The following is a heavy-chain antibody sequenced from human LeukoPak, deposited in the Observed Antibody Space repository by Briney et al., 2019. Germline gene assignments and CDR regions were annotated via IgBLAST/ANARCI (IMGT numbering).Heavy chain of an antibody. CDR1: GYTFTGYY. V-gene: IGHV1-2*02. CDR2: INPNSGGT. Sequence: ASVKVSCTASGYTFTGYYMHWVRQAPGQGLEWMGWINPNSGGTNYAQKFQGRVTMTRDTSISTAYMELSRLRSDDTAVYYCARAGDSGYDSAYYWGQGTLVTVSS. D-gene: IGHD5-12*01. J-gene: IGHJ4*02. CDR3: ARAGDSGYDSAYY.